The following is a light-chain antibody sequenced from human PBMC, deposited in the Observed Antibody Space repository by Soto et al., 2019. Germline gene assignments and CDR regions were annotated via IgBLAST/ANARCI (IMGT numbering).Light chain of an antibody. Sequence: QSVLTQPPSASGSPGQSVTISCTGTSSDVGGYHYVSWYQQLPGKAPKLIIYEVSKRPSGVPDRFSGSKSGNTASLTVSGLQAEDEADYYCQSYDNSLSGSWVFGGGTKVTVL. V-gene: IGLV2-8*01. CDR2: EVS. J-gene: IGLJ3*02. CDR3: QSYDNSLSGSWV. CDR1: SSDVGGYHY.